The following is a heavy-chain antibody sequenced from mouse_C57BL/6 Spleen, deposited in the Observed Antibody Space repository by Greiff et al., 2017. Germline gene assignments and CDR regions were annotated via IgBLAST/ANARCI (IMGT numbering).Heavy chain of an antibody. Sequence: EVQVVESGPGLVKPSQSLSLTCSVTGYSITSGYYWNWIRQFPGNKLEWMGYISYDGSNNYNPSLKNRISITRDTSKNQFFLKLNSVTTEDTATYYCARGYGSSYVGYWGQGTTLTVSS. CDR2: ISYDGSN. CDR1: GYSITSGYY. J-gene: IGHJ2*01. D-gene: IGHD1-1*01. V-gene: IGHV3-6*01. CDR3: ARGYGSSYVGY.